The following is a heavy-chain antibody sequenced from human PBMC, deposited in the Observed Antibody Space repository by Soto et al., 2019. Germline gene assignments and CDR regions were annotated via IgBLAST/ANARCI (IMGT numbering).Heavy chain of an antibody. Sequence: SETLSLTCNVSGVSIDKYYWTWIRQSPGNGLEWIGYIFYTGGTNYDPSLKSRVTISADMSKNQVSLKMHSVTAADTAVYYCARGIQPPTLSPWDVWGQGTTVTVSS. CDR1: GVSIDKYY. CDR2: IFYTGGT. J-gene: IGHJ6*02. V-gene: IGHV4-59*01. D-gene: IGHD1-1*01. CDR3: ARGIQPPTLSPWDV.